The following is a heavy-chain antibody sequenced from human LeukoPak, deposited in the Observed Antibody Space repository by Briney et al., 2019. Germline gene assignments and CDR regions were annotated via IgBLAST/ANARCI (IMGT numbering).Heavy chain of an antibody. Sequence: GALRLSCVASGFSFTSYWMSWVRQAPGKGLEFVANINQDAGTTNYVDSVKGRFTISRDNAENTLYLQMSSLRAEDTALYYCARDPGWSSFDIWGQGIMVTVSS. CDR3: ARDPGWSSFDI. CDR1: GFSFTSYW. CDR2: INQDAGTT. V-gene: IGHV3-7*01. J-gene: IGHJ3*02. D-gene: IGHD2-15*01.